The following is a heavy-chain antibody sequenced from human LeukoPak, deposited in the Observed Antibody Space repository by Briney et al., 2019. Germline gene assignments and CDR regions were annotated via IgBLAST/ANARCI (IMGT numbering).Heavy chain of an antibody. J-gene: IGHJ4*02. CDR1: AFTFSSYA. V-gene: IGHV3-23*01. CDR2: ISGSGGST. D-gene: IGHD4-23*01. Sequence: GGSLRLSCAASAFTFSSYAMSWVRQAPGKGLEWVSVISGSGGSTYYADSVKGRFTISRDNSQNTLYLQMNNLRAEDTAVYYCAKDQANYGDNSFDYWGQGTLVTVSS. CDR3: AKDQANYGDNSFDY.